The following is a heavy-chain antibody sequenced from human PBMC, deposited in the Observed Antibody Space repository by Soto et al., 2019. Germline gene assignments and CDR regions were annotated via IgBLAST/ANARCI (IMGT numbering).Heavy chain of an antibody. D-gene: IGHD3-22*01. CDR2: ISSSSSYI. CDR1: GFTFSSYS. V-gene: IGHV3-21*01. J-gene: IGHJ4*02. Sequence: PGGSLRLSCAASGFTFSSYSMNWVRQAPGKGLEWVSSISSSSSYIYYADSVKGRFTISRDNAKNSLYLQMNSLRAEDTAVYYCARGHHYYDSSGYQSLLYFDYWGQGTLVTVSS. CDR3: ARGHHYYDSSGYQSLLYFDY.